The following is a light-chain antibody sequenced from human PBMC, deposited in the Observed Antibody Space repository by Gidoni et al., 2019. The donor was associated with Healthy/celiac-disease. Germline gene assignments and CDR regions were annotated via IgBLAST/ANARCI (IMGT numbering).Light chain of an antibody. J-gene: IGKJ3*01. V-gene: IGKV3-11*01. Sequence: PATLSLSPGERATLSCRASQSGSRYLAWNQQKPGEPPSHHIYEASNRASGNSVRISSRGAVTDFTLTISSLEPEDVAVYYCQKHSNWPGTFGPGTKVEIK. CDR1: QSGSRY. CDR3: QKHSNWPGT. CDR2: EAS.